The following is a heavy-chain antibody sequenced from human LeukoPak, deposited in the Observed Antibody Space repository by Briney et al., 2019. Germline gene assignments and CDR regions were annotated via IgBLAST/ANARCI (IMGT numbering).Heavy chain of an antibody. CDR1: GGAFSGYY. D-gene: IGHD3-22*01. V-gene: IGHV4-34*01. CDR2: INHSGST. Sequence: TDTLSLTCAVYGGAFSGYYWSWIRQPPGKGLEWIGEINHSGSTNYNPSLKSQVTISVDTSKKQFSLKLSSVTAADTAVYYCVTYYFNSSGPKKNYWGQGTLVTVSS. CDR3: VTYYFNSSGPKKNY. J-gene: IGHJ4*02.